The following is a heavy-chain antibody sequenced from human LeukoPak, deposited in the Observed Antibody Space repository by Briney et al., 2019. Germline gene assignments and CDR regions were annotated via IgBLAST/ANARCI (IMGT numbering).Heavy chain of an antibody. Sequence: GASVKVSCKASGGTFSSYAISWVRQAPGQGLEWMGRIIPILGIANYAQKFQGRVTITADKSTSTAYMELSSLRSEDTAVYYCARDGADMVWGVMDDYWGQGTLVTVSS. CDR1: GGTFSSYA. J-gene: IGHJ4*02. CDR2: IIPILGIA. CDR3: ARDGADMVWGVMDDY. V-gene: IGHV1-69*04. D-gene: IGHD3-10*01.